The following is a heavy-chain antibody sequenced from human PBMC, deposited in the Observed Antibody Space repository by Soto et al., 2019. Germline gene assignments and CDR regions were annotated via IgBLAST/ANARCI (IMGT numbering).Heavy chain of an antibody. CDR3: ARGGGVGVAGSAAFDM. CDR2: INPATGAA. CDR1: GYPVTAYY. Sequence: QLHLVQSGAVVKKPGASVTVSCSASGYPVTAYYMHWVRQAPGRGCEWMGGINPATGAAKYTQTFPGRVTMRRDTSPSTVFMELSGLTSEDTAVFYCARGGGVGVAGSAAFDMWGQGTLVTVSS. J-gene: IGHJ3*02. D-gene: IGHD3-3*01. V-gene: IGHV1-2*02.